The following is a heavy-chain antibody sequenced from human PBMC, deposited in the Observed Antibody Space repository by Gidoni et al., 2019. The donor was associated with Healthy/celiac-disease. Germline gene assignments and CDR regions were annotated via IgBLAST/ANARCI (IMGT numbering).Heavy chain of an antibody. CDR2: INHSGST. J-gene: IGHJ4*02. V-gene: IGHV4-34*01. Sequence: VQLQQWGAGLLKPSETLSLTCAVYGGSFSGYYWSWIRQPPGKGLEWIGEINHSGSTNYNPSLKSRVTISVDTSKNQFSLKLSSVTAADTAVYYCARGGRDYVWGSYRGIDYWGQGTLVTVSS. CDR1: GGSFSGYY. CDR3: ARGGRDYVWGSYRGIDY. D-gene: IGHD3-16*02.